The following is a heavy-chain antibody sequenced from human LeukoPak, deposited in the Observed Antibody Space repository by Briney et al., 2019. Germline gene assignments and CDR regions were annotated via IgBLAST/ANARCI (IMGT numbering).Heavy chain of an antibody. J-gene: IGHJ6*03. CDR2: INHSGST. Sequence: SETLSLTCAVYGGSFSGYYWSWIRQPPGKGLEWIGEINHSGSTNYNPSLKSRVTISVGTSKNQFSLKLSSVTAADTAVYYCARGRGYSYGLGLYYYYMDVWGKGTTVTVSS. V-gene: IGHV4-34*01. D-gene: IGHD5-18*01. CDR1: GGSFSGYY. CDR3: ARGRGYSYGLGLYYYYMDV.